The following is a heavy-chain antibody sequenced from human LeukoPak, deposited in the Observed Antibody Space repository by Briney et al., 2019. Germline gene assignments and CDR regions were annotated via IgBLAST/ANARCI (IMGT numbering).Heavy chain of an antibody. CDR1: GFTFSSYA. D-gene: IGHD3-22*01. J-gene: IGHJ4*02. CDR2: ISGSGGST. CDR3: AKDSSSGYYPD. Sequence: PGGSLRLSCAASGFTFSSYAIGWGRQAPGKGLEWVSAISGSGGSTYYADSVKGRFTISRDNSKNTLYLKMNSLRAEDTAVYYCAKDSSSGYYPDWGQGTLVTVSS. V-gene: IGHV3-23*01.